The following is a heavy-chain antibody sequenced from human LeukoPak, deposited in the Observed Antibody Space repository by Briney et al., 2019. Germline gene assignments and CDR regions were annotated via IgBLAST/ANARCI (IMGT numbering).Heavy chain of an antibody. V-gene: IGHV4-38-2*02. D-gene: IGHD5-18*01. CDR2: IYYSGST. CDR1: GYSISSGYY. J-gene: IGHJ4*02. CDR3: ARDYQGGYGDKTVDY. Sequence: SETLPLTCTVSGYSISSGYYWGWIRQPPGKGLEWIGSIYYSGSTYYNPSLKSRVTISVDTSKNQFSLKLSSVTAADTAVYYCARDYQGGYGDKTVDYWGQGTLVTVSS.